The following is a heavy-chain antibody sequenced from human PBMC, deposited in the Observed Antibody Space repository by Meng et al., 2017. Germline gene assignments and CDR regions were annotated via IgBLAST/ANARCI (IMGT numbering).Heavy chain of an antibody. Sequence: SETLSLTCTVSGGSVSSGSYYWSWIRQPPGKGLEWIGYIYYSGSTNYNPSLKSRVTISVDTSKNQFSPKLSSVTAADTAVYYCARDSGSGIKGGFDPWGQGTLVTVSS. J-gene: IGHJ5*02. CDR3: ARDSGSGIKGGFDP. V-gene: IGHV4-61*01. CDR1: GGSVSSGSYY. CDR2: IYYSGST. D-gene: IGHD3-10*01.